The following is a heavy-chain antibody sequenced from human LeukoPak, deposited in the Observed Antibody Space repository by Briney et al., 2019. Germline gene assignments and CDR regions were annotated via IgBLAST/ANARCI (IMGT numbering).Heavy chain of an antibody. D-gene: IGHD3-3*01. CDR3: ARFWSGYSGFFYYYMDV. Sequence: PGGSLRLSWTGAGFTFRDYSFNWVRQAPGKGLGWVGFIRSRVYGGTIESAASVKGRFTISRDNFKSIAYLQMNNLTTENTAVYYCARFWSGYSGFFYYYMDVWGKGTTVTVYS. V-gene: IGHV3-49*04. CDR2: IRSRVYGGTI. J-gene: IGHJ6*03. CDR1: GFTFRDYS.